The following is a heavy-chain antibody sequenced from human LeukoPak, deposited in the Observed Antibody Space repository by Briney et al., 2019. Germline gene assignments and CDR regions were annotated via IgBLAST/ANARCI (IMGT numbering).Heavy chain of an antibody. D-gene: IGHD5-24*01. Sequence: SETLSLTCAVYGGSFSGYYWSWIRQPPGKGLEWIGEINHSGSTNYNPSLKSRVTISVDTSKNQFSLKLSSVTAADTAVYYCARGPLSGEMSWRWRQFGAFDIWGQGTMVTVSS. CDR2: INHSGST. J-gene: IGHJ3*02. CDR1: GGSFSGYY. V-gene: IGHV4-34*01. CDR3: ARGPLSGEMSWRWRQFGAFDI.